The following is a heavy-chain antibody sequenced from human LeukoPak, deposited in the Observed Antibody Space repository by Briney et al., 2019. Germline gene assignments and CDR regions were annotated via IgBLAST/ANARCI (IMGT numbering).Heavy chain of an antibody. CDR1: GFTFSSYS. V-gene: IGHV3-21*01. J-gene: IGHJ4*02. D-gene: IGHD3-10*01. CDR2: ISSSSSYI. CDR3: ARDAAMVRGIPPGY. Sequence: GGSLRLSCAASGFTFSSYSMNWVRQAPGKGLEWVSSISSSSSYIYYADSVKGRFTISRDNAKNSLYLQMNSLRAEDTAVYYCARDAAMVRGIPPGYWGQGTLVTVSS.